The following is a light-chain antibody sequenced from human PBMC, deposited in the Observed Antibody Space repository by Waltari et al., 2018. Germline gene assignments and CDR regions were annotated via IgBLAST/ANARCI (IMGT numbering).Light chain of an antibody. Sequence: DIQMTQSPSSVSASEGDRVTITCRASQAISGWLAWYQQKPGRAPKLLLYGASSLHSGVSSRFSGSGSGTDFTLTISSLQPEDFAVYYCQQATSLPLTFGGGTRVEIK. J-gene: IGKJ4*01. CDR3: QQATSLPLT. V-gene: IGKV1-12*01. CDR2: GAS. CDR1: QAISGW.